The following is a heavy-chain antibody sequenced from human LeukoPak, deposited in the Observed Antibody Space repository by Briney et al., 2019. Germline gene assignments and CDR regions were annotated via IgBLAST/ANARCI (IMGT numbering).Heavy chain of an antibody. CDR2: IKQDGSEK. CDR1: GFTFSSYW. J-gene: IGHJ5*02. Sequence: QAGGSLRLSCAASGFTFSSYWMSWVRQAPGKGLEWVANIKQDGSEKYYVDSVKGRFTISRDNAKNSLYLQMNSLRAEDTAVYYCARAPDYGGNSVLDWFDPWGQGTLVTVSS. V-gene: IGHV3-7*04. D-gene: IGHD4-23*01. CDR3: ARAPDYGGNSVLDWFDP.